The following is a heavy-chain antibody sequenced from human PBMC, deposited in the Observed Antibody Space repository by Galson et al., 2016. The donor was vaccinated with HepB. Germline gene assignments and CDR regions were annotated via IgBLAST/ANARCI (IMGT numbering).Heavy chain of an antibody. D-gene: IGHD1-7*01. CDR1: GLKFSDYV. J-gene: IGHJ6*02. Sequence: SLRLSCAASGLKFSDYVMTWVRQVPGRGLEWVSSVSVTGGTTYHADSVKGRFTVSRDNSKNISYLEMNSLRAEDTAVYYCAKAGTTQTRYYHYYHGMDVWGQGTTVTVSS. V-gene: IGHV3-23*01. CDR2: VSVTGGTT. CDR3: AKAGTTQTRYYHYYHGMDV.